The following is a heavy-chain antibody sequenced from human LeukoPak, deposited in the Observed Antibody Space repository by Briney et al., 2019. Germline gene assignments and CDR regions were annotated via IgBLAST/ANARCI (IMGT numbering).Heavy chain of an antibody. CDR3: TSGLIAIESDNNLYQYMDV. Sequence: GGSLRLSCSGSGFTFSVYSMNWVRQAPGKGLEWVSSITSKSNYIYYADSVKGRLTISRDNAMNSVFLQLNSLRAEDSAVYYCTSGLIAIESDNNLYQYMDVWGKGTTVTVSS. V-gene: IGHV3-21*01. J-gene: IGHJ6*03. D-gene: IGHD2-21*01. CDR2: ITSKSNYI. CDR1: GFTFSVYS.